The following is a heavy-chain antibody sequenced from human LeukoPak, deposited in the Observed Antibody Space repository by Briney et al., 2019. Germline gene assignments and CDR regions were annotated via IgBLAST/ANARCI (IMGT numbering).Heavy chain of an antibody. CDR2: IYTSGST. D-gene: IGHD4-17*01. CDR1: GDSISSYY. Sequence: SETLSLTCTVSGDSISSYYWSWTRQPAGKGLEWIGRIYTSGSTNYNPSLKSRVTMSVDTSKNQFSLKLSSVTAADTAVYYCARAGAYGDYGFDYWGQGTLVTVSS. J-gene: IGHJ4*02. CDR3: ARAGAYGDYGFDY. V-gene: IGHV4-4*07.